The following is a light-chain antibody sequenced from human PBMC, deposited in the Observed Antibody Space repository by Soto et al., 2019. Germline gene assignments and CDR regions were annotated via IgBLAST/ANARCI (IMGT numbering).Light chain of an antibody. J-gene: IGKJ1*01. CDR2: AAS. Sequence: AIQMTQSPSSLSASEGDRVTINCRASQGIRNDLGWYQQKPGKAPKLLIYAASSLQSGVPARFSGSGSGTDFTLTISSLQPEDFATYYCLQDYNCPRTFGQGTKVDIK. CDR3: LQDYNCPRT. CDR1: QGIRND. V-gene: IGKV1-6*01.